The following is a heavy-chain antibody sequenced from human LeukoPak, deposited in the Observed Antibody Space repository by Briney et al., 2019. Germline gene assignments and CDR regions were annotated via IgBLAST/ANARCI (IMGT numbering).Heavy chain of an antibody. J-gene: IGHJ4*02. CDR1: GFTFSSYA. D-gene: IGHD5-12*01. V-gene: IGHV3-23*01. CDR3: AKETPNRLFDFDY. CDR2: SGTGGGT. Sequence: PGGSLRLSCAASGFTFSSYAMSWFRQAPGKGLEWVSASGTGGGTYYADSVKGRFTISRDNSKNTLYLQMNSLRAEDTAVYYRAKETPNRLFDFDYWGQGTLVTVSS.